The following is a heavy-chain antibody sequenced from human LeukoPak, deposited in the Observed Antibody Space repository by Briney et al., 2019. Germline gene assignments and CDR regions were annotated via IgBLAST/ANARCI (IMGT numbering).Heavy chain of an antibody. CDR1: GFTFSSYS. Sequence: GGSLRLSCAASGFTFSSYSMNWVRQAPGKGLEWVSYISSSSSTIYYADSVKGRFTISRDNAKNSLYLQMNSLRDEDTAVYYCARDDDSSSWRNWFDHWGQGTLVTVSS. J-gene: IGHJ5*02. D-gene: IGHD6-13*01. CDR3: ARDDDSSSWRNWFDH. V-gene: IGHV3-48*02. CDR2: ISSSSSTI.